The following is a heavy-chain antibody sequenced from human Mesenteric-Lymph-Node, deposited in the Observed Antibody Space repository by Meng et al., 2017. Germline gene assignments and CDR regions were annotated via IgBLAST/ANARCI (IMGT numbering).Heavy chain of an antibody. CDR3: AKPSLVYGDYVPSYFDY. CDR2: ISGSGSDT. D-gene: IGHD4-17*01. V-gene: IGHV3-23*01. CDR1: GFTFSSYA. Sequence: GESLKISCAASGFTFSSYAMHWVRQAPGKGLEWVSGISGSGSDTHYADSVEGRFTVSRDTSKNTLYLQMNSLRAEDTAVYYCAKPSLVYGDYVPSYFDYWGQGTLVTVSS. J-gene: IGHJ4*02.